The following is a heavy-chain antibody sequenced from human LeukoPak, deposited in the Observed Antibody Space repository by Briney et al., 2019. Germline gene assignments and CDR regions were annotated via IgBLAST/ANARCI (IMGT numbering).Heavy chain of an antibody. J-gene: IGHJ3*02. Sequence: SVNVSCRASGVTFSSYAISWVRQAPGQGLEWMGGIIPIFGTANYAQKFQGRVTITADESTSTAYMELSSLRSEDTAVYYCARDLGDRVLHDAFDIWGQGTMVTVSS. D-gene: IGHD3-16*02. V-gene: IGHV1-69*13. CDR2: IIPIFGTA. CDR3: ARDLGDRVLHDAFDI. CDR1: GVTFSSYA.